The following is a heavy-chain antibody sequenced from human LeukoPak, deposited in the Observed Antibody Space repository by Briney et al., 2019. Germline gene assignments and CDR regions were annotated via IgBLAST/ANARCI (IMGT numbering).Heavy chain of an antibody. CDR3: AGPGPNYGDGGYYYMDV. V-gene: IGHV1-69*06. CDR1: GGTFSSYA. D-gene: IGHD4-17*01. CDR2: IIPIFGTA. Sequence: GASVKVSCKASGGTFSSYAISWVRQAPGQGLEWMGGIIPIFGTANYAQKFQGRVTITADKSTSTAYMELSSLRSEDTAVYYCAGPGPNYGDGGYYYMDVWGKGTTVTVSS. J-gene: IGHJ6*03.